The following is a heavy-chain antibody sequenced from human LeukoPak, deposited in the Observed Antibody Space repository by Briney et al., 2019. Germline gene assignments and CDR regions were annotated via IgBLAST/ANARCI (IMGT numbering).Heavy chain of an antibody. V-gene: IGHV4-4*07. CDR2: IHPSGST. J-gene: IGHJ5*02. CDR3: ARAAWLLGGSYNWFDP. CDR1: GDSISSYY. D-gene: IGHD2-15*01. Sequence: PSETLSLTCTVSGDSISSYYWSWIRQPAGKGLEWIGRIHPSGSTNYNPSLKSRVTMSVDTSKNQFSLKLSSVTAADTAVYYCARAAWLLGGSYNWFDPWGQGTLVTVSS.